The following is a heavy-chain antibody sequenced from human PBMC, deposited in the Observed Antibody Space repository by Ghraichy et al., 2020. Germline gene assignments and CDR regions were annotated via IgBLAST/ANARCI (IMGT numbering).Heavy chain of an antibody. D-gene: IGHD3-10*01. V-gene: IGHV3-30*02. CDR1: GFTFSSYG. J-gene: IGHJ4*02. CDR2: IRYDGSNK. Sequence: GGSLRLSCAASGFTFSSYGMHWVRQAPGKGLEWVAFIRYDGSNKYYADSVKGRFTISRDNSKNTLYLQMNSLRAEDTAVYYCAKDLHYYGSGTGYYFDYWGQGTLVTVSS. CDR3: AKDLHYYGSGTGYYFDY.